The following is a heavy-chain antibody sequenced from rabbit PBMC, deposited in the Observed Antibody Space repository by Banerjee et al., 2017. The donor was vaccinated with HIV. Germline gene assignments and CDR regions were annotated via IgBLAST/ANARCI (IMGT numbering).Heavy chain of an antibody. J-gene: IGHJ4*01. CDR3: GGHSSGDINL. V-gene: IGHV1S45*01. Sequence: EESGGDLVQPEGSLTLTCKASGLDFSSSYWICWVRQAPGKRPEWIACIYTGSSGTTYYASWVNGRFSISKTSSTTVTLQMTSLTAADTASYFCGGHSSGDINLWGPGTLVTVS. D-gene: IGHD1-1*01. CDR1: GLDFSSSYW. CDR2: IYTGSSGTT.